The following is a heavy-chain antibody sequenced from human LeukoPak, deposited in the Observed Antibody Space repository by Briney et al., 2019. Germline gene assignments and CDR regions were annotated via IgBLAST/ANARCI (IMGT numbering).Heavy chain of an antibody. D-gene: IGHD2-2*01. CDR3: ARCPAMFTTFDY. Sequence: PLETLSLTCAVYGGSFSGYYWSWIRRPPGKGLEWIGEINHSGSTNYNPSLKSRVTISVDTSKNQFSLKLSSVTAADTAVYYCARCPAMFTTFDYWGQGTLVTVSS. J-gene: IGHJ4*02. V-gene: IGHV4-34*01. CDR1: GGSFSGYY. CDR2: INHSGST.